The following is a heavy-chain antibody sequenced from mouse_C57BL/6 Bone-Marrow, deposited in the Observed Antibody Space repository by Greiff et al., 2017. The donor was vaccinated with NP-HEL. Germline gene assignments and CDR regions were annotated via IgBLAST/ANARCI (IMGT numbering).Heavy chain of an antibody. CDR1: GYTFTSYW. CDR2: IDPSDSYT. V-gene: IGHV1-69*01. D-gene: IGHD1-1*01. Sequence: QVQLKQSGAELVMPGASVKLSCKASGYTFTSYWMHWVKQRPGQGLEWIGEIDPSDSYTNYNQKFKGKSTLTVDKSSSTAYMQLSSLTSEDSAVYYYARGDYYYGSPFAYWGQGTLVTVAA. J-gene: IGHJ3*01. CDR3: ARGDYYYGSPFAY.